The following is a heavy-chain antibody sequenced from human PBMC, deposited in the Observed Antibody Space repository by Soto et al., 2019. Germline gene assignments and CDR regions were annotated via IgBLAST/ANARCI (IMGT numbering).Heavy chain of an antibody. V-gene: IGHV3-23*01. Sequence: GGSLRLSCAASGFSFRTYAMSWVRQAPGKGLEWVSGISAGGGNTYYADSVRGRFTISRDNSKNTVDLQISSLRAEDTALYYCAKHSEYQLLSWLDPWGLGTLVTVSS. D-gene: IGHD2-2*01. CDR2: ISAGGGNT. CDR3: AKHSEYQLLSWLDP. J-gene: IGHJ5*02. CDR1: GFSFRTYA.